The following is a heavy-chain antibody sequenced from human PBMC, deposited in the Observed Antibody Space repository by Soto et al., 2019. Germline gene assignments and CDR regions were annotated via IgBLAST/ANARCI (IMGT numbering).Heavy chain of an antibody. D-gene: IGHD4-17*01. CDR1: GYTFSCYY. V-gene: IGHV1-2*04. CDR3: TRGSPTTTPFDY. CDR2: INPSGGGT. J-gene: IGHJ4*02. Sequence: ASVKVSCKTSGYTFSCYYIHWVRQAPGQGLEWMGWINPSGGGTNYAQKFQGWVTMTRDTSISTAFMEVTRLKSDDTAVYYCTRGSPTTTPFDYWGQGPLVTVS.